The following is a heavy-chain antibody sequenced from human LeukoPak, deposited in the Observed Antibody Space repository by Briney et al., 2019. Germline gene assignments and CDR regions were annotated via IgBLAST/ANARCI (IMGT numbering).Heavy chain of an antibody. V-gene: IGHV4-34*01. CDR1: AGSFSGYY. CDR2: INHSGST. D-gene: IGHD1-26*01. J-gene: IGHJ5*02. Sequence: KPSETLSLTCAVYAGSFSGYYWNWIRQPPGKGLEWIGEINHSGSTNYIPSLKSRVTISVDTSKNQFSLKLSSVTAADTAVYYCARGSKMLGYNWFDPWGQGTLVTVSS. CDR3: ARGSKMLGYNWFDP.